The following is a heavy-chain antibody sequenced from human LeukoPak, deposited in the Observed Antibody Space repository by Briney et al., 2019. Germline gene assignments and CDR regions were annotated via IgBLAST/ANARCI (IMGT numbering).Heavy chain of an antibody. CDR2: ISGSGGST. CDR3: ARISGYSYGSLDY. CDR1: GFTFSSYA. D-gene: IGHD5-18*01. J-gene: IGHJ4*02. V-gene: IGHV3-23*01. Sequence: GGSLRLSCAASGFTFSSYAMSWVRQAPGKGLEWVSAISGSGGSTYYADSVKGRFTISRDNSKNTLYLQMNSLRAEDTAVYYCARISGYSYGSLDYWGQGTLVTVSS.